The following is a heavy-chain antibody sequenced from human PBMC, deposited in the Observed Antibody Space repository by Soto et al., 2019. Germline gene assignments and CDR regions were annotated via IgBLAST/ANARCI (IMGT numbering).Heavy chain of an antibody. J-gene: IGHJ4*02. D-gene: IGHD2-2*01. Sequence: ASVKVSCKTSGYTFTTFGISWVRQAPGQGLEWMGWISSYNGNTKSAEKFQGIVTMTTDTSTSTAYMELRSLRSDDTAVYYCAREYCTTTSCYGVDYWGQGNLVTVSS. CDR1: GYTFTTFG. V-gene: IGHV1-18*01. CDR2: ISSYNGNT. CDR3: AREYCTTTSCYGVDY.